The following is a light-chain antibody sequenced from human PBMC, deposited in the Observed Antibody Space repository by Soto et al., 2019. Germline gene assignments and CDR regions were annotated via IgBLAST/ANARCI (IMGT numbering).Light chain of an antibody. CDR1: QDIHTW. J-gene: IGKJ3*01. Sequence: MQMTQSPSSVSASLGDRVTITCRASQDIHTWLAWYQQKPGQAPKLLIYGASHLQSGVPSRFSGSGSGTDFTLAISSLQSEYFATYDCQQANSFPFTFGPGTKVDVK. V-gene: IGKV1-12*01. CDR2: GAS. CDR3: QQANSFPFT.